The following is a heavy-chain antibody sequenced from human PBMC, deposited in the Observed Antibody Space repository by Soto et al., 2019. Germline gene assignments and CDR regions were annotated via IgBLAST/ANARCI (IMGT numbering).Heavy chain of an antibody. CDR2: INPNSGGT. Sequence: ASVKVSCKASGYTFTGYYMHWVRQAPGQGLEWMGWINPNSGGTNYAQKFQGRVTMTRDTSISTAYMELSRLRSDDTAVYYCARKRSRDYYASSGYFCWGQGTLVNVS. CDR1: GYTFTGYY. D-gene: IGHD3-22*01. CDR3: ARKRSRDYYASSGYFC. J-gene: IGHJ4*02. V-gene: IGHV1-2*02.